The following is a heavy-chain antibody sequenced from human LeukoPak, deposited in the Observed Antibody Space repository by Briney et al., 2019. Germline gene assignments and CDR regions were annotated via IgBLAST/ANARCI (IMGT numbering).Heavy chain of an antibody. CDR3: ARGSSSSWEPAYNWFDP. J-gene: IGHJ5*02. V-gene: IGHV4-31*03. CDR1: GGSISSGGYY. CDR2: IYYSGST. D-gene: IGHD6-13*01. Sequence: SQTLSLTCTVSGGSISSGGYYWSWIRQHPGKGLEWIGYIYYSGSTYYNLSLKSRVTISVDTSKNQFSLKLSSVTAADTAVYYCARGSSSSWEPAYNWFDPWGQGTLVTVSS.